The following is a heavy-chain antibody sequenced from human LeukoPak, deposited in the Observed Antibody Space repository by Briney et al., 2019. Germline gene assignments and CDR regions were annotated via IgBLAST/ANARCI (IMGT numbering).Heavy chain of an antibody. CDR1: GGSISSSGYY. J-gene: IGHJ5*02. CDR3: ARHEYSGSYYGLSWFDP. CDR2: IYYSGST. V-gene: IGHV4-39*01. D-gene: IGHD1-26*01. Sequence: SETLSLTCTVSGGSISSSGYYWGWIRQPPGKGLEWIASIYYSGSTYYNPSLKSRFTISVDTSKNQHSLTLSSLTAADTAVYYCARHEYSGSYYGLSWFDPWGQGTLVTVSS.